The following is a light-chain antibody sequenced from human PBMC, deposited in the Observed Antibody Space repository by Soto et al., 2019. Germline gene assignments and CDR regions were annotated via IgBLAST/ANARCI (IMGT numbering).Light chain of an antibody. J-gene: IGKJ2*01. CDR2: RAF. CDR1: QSVRSNY. Sequence: EIVLTQSPGTLSLSPGERATLSCRASQSVRSNYLAWYQQKPGQAPRLLIYRAFIRATGIPDRFSGSGSGTDFTLTISRLEPEDFALYYCQQSYRTPHTFGPGTKLETK. CDR3: QQSYRTPHT. V-gene: IGKV3-20*01.